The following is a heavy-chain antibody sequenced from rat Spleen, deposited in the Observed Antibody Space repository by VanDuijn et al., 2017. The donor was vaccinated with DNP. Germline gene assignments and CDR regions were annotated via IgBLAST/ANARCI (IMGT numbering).Heavy chain of an antibody. J-gene: IGHJ3*01. D-gene: IGHD1-11*01. CDR2: ISYDGSST. CDR3: ARHKNYGWFPY. V-gene: IGHV5-7*01. Sequence: EVQLVESGGGLVQPGRSMKLSCVASGFTFSNSGMHWIRQAPKKGLEWVATISYDGSSTYYRDSVKGRFTISRDNAKSTLYLQMDSLRSEDTATYYCARHKNYGWFPYWGQGTLVTVSS. CDR1: GFTFSNSG.